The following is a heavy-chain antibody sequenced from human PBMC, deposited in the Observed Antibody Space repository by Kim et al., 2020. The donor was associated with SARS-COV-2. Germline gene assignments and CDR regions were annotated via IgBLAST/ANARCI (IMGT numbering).Heavy chain of an antibody. CDR2: ISYDGSNK. Sequence: GGSLRLSCAASGFTFSSYAMHWVRHAPGKGLEWVAVISYDGSNKYYADSVKGRFTISRDNSKNTLYLQMNSLRAEDTAVYYCARDQGVYYYDSTGAFDI. D-gene: IGHD3-22*01. CDR1: GFTFSSYA. J-gene: IGHJ3*02. CDR3: ARDQGVYYYDSTGAFDI. V-gene: IGHV3-30*04.